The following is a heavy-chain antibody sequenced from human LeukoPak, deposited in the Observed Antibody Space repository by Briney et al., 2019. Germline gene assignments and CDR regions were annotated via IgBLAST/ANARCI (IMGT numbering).Heavy chain of an antibody. Sequence: GGSLRLSCTASGITFSHYGMHWVRQAPGKGLEWVSTISGSGGSTYYADSVKGRFTISRDNSKNTLYLQMNNLRVEDTAVFYCANTGQGYTYGFDYWGQGTLVTVSP. CDR1: GITFSHYG. V-gene: IGHV3-23*01. CDR3: ANTGQGYTYGFDY. J-gene: IGHJ4*02. CDR2: ISGSGGST. D-gene: IGHD5-18*01.